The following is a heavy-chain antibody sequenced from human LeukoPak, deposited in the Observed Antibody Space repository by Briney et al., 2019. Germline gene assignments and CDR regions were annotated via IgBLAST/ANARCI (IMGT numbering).Heavy chain of an antibody. CDR1: GFSFSTSW. Sequence: GGSLRLSCGASGFSFSTSWMTWVRQAPGKGLEWVAHINADGNEKYYVDSVKGRFTISRDNAKRSAYLQMDSLRVEDTAVYYCARGHYGRDYWGQGTLVTASS. J-gene: IGHJ4*02. D-gene: IGHD4-17*01. V-gene: IGHV3-7*04. CDR3: ARGHYGRDY. CDR2: INADGNEK.